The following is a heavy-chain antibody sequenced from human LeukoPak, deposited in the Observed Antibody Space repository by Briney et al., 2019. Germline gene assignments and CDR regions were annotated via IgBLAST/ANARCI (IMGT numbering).Heavy chain of an antibody. CDR2: INHSGST. D-gene: IGHD6-13*01. CDR1: GGSIRSGSHY. CDR3: ARGIAAAGRSGFDY. J-gene: IGHJ4*02. V-gene: IGHV4-39*07. Sequence: SETLSLTCTVSGGSIRSGSHYWSWIRQPPGKGLEWIGEINHSGSTNYNPSLKSRVTISVDTSKNQFSLKLSSVTAADTAVYYCARGIAAAGRSGFDYWGQGTLVTVSS.